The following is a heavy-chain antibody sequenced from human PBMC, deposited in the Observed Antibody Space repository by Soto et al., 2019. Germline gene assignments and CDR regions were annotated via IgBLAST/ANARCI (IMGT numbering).Heavy chain of an antibody. V-gene: IGHV3-66*01. J-gene: IGHJ4*02. CDR1: GFTVSNNY. CDR2: IYSGGAT. Sequence: EVQLVESGGGLVQPEGSLRLSCAASGFTVSNNYMRWVRQAQGKGLEWVALIYSGGATYYADSVKGRFTISRDNSKNTLYLQMNSLRAEDTAVYYCARDGTYNWVGGQGSLVTVSS. CDR3: ARDGTYNWV. D-gene: IGHD1-1*01.